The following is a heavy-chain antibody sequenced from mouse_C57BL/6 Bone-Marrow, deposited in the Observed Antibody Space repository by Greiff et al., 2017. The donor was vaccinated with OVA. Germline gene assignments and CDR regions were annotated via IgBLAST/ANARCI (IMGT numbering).Heavy chain of an antibody. CDR2: ISGGGGNT. V-gene: IGHV5-9*01. Sequence: EVKLVESGGGLVKPGGSLKLSCAASGFTFSSYTMSWVRQTPEKRLEWVATISGGGGNTYYPDSVKGRFTISRDNAKNTLYLQMSSLRSEDTALYYCARKPSYYSNYGGYFDVWGTGTTVTVSS. D-gene: IGHD2-5*01. CDR1: GFTFSSYT. CDR3: ARKPSYYSNYGGYFDV. J-gene: IGHJ1*03.